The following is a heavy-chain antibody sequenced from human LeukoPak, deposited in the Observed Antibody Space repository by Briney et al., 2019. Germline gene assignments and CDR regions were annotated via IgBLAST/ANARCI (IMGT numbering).Heavy chain of an antibody. CDR1: GGSFSGYY. CDR3: ARDLTVATRNAFDI. Sequence: SETLSLTCAVYGGSFSGYYWSWIRQPAGKGLEWIGRIYTSGSTNYNPSLKSRVTMSVDTSKNQFSLKLSSVTAADTAVYYCARDLTVATRNAFDIWGQGTMVTVSS. CDR2: IYTSGST. D-gene: IGHD5-12*01. V-gene: IGHV4-4*07. J-gene: IGHJ3*02.